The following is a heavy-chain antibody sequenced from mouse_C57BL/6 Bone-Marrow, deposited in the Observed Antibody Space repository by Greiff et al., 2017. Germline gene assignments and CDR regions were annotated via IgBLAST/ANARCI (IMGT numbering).Heavy chain of an antibody. CDR2: INPNNGGT. CDR1: GYTFTDYN. V-gene: IGHV1-18*01. Sequence: VQLQQSGPELVKPGASVKIPCKASGYTFTDYNMDWVKQSHGKSLEWIGDINPNNGGTIYNQKFKGKATLTVDKSSSTAYMELRSLTSEDTAVYYCARDYSNYPSWFAYWGQGTLVTVSA. D-gene: IGHD2-5*01. CDR3: ARDYSNYPSWFAY. J-gene: IGHJ3*01.